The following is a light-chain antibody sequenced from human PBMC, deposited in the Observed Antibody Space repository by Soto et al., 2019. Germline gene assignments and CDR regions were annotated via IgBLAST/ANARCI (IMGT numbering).Light chain of an antibody. CDR2: DVS. V-gene: IGLV2-14*01. CDR1: TSDVGGYNY. Sequence: QSALTQPASVSGSPGQSITISCTGTTSDVGGYNYVAWFQQHPGKAPKLMIYDVSIRPSGVSNRFSASKSGNTASLTISGLQAEDEADYYCSSYTKTNTLQFGGGTKVTVL. CDR3: SSYTKTNTLQ. J-gene: IGLJ2*01.